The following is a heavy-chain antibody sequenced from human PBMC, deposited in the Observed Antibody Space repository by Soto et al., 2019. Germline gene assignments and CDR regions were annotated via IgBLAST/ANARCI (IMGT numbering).Heavy chain of an antibody. CDR1: GFILNNYA. D-gene: IGHD7-27*01. CDR3: VKRGRNWGAFDF. J-gene: IGHJ3*01. V-gene: IGHV3-23*01. CDR2: IGGTDGDSDGVP. Sequence: VQLLESGGDLVQPGGSLRLSCVAFGFILNNYAMSWVRQAPGKVLEWVSTIGGTDGDSDGVPWYEDSVKGRFTISRDSSANTLFLHMDNLRAEDSSLYSCVKRGRNWGAFDFWGQGTTVVVSS.